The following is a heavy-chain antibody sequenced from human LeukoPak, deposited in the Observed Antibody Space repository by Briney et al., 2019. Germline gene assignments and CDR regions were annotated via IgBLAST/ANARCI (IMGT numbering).Heavy chain of an antibody. D-gene: IGHD5-12*01. CDR1: GYPFTSYE. Sequence: ASVKVSCKASGYPFTSYEINWVRQAPGQRLEWMGWINAGNGNTKYSQKFQGRVTITRDTSASTAYMELSSLRSEDTAVYYCARGWLRAMQYGMDVWGQGTTVTVSS. CDR3: ARGWLRAMQYGMDV. V-gene: IGHV1-3*01. J-gene: IGHJ6*02. CDR2: INAGNGNT.